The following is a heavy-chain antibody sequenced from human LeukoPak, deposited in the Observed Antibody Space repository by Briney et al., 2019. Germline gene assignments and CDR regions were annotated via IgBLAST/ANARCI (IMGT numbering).Heavy chain of an antibody. V-gene: IGHV3-30*07. Sequence: GRSLRFSCAASGFTFSSYAMHWVRQAPGKGLEWVAVISYDGSNKYYADSVKGRFTISRDNSKNTLYLQMNSLRAEDTAVYYCAREGGPATASFDYWGQGTLVTVSS. CDR1: GFTFSSYA. D-gene: IGHD2-2*01. CDR2: ISYDGSNK. CDR3: AREGGPATASFDY. J-gene: IGHJ4*02.